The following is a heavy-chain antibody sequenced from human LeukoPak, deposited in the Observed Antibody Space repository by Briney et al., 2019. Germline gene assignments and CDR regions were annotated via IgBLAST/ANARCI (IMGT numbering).Heavy chain of an antibody. Sequence: ASVTVSCTASGYTFTSYDINWVRQAPGQGLEWMGWMNPHSGNTGYAQKFQGRVTMTRNTSISTAYMELSSLRSEDTAVYYCARVSAWSLYFDDWGQGTLVTVSS. CDR1: GYTFTSYD. CDR3: ARVSAWSLYFDD. V-gene: IGHV1-8*01. D-gene: IGHD6-19*01. J-gene: IGHJ4*02. CDR2: MNPHSGNT.